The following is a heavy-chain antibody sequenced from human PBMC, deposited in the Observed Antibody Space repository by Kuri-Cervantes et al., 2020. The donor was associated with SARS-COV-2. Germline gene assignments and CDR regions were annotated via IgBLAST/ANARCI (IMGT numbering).Heavy chain of an antibody. CDR1: GYSISSGYY. D-gene: IGHD3-3*01. CDR2: IYYSGST. CDR3: ARASGYYDFWSDLGALSLGGYMDV. Sequence: SETLSLTCAVSGYSISSGYYWSWIRQPLGKSLEWIGYIYYSGSTYYNPSLKSRVTISVDTSKNQFSLKLSSVTAADTAVYYCARASGYYDFWSDLGALSLGGYMDVWGKGTTVNVSS. J-gene: IGHJ6*03. V-gene: IGHV4-30-4*08.